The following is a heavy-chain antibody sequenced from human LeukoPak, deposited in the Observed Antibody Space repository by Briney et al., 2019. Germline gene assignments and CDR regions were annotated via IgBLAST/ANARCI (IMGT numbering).Heavy chain of an antibody. V-gene: IGHV1-69*01. Sequence: GSSVKVSCKASGDTFSSYAISWVRQAPGQGLEWMGGIIPIFGTANYAQKFQGRVTITADESTSTAYMELSSLRSEDTAVYYCASRVLNTVTSRPDAFDIWGQGTMVTVSS. J-gene: IGHJ3*02. CDR2: IIPIFGTA. D-gene: IGHD4-17*01. CDR1: GDTFSSYA. CDR3: ASRVLNTVTSRPDAFDI.